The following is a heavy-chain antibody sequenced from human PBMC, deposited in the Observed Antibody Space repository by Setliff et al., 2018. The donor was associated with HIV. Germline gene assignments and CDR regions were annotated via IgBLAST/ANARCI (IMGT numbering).Heavy chain of an antibody. D-gene: IGHD3-10*01. CDR3: ASRPPLSSGSGFAY. CDR1: GGSVSSGSYY. Sequence: SSETLSLTCTVSGGSVSSGSYYWSWIRQPAGKGLQWIGRIYTSGSTNYNASLKSRVTISIDTSKNQFSLKLTFVTAADTSVYFCASRPPLSSGSGFAYWGQGALVTVSS. CDR2: IYTSGST. J-gene: IGHJ4*02. V-gene: IGHV4-61*02.